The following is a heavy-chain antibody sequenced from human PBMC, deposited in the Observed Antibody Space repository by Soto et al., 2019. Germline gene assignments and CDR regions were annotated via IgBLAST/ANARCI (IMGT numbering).Heavy chain of an antibody. Sequence: APVKASCKASGYTFTGIYMHSVRQAPGQGLEWMGWINPFDGSRMFAQSFQGRVTMTRDTSTSTVYMEVSSLRSEDTAVYYCCRVDPGDSSRFGHWGQGTLVTVSS. V-gene: IGHV1-46*03. CDR3: CRVDPGDSSRFGH. D-gene: IGHD3-10*01. CDR2: INPFDGSR. CDR1: GYTFTGIY. J-gene: IGHJ4*02.